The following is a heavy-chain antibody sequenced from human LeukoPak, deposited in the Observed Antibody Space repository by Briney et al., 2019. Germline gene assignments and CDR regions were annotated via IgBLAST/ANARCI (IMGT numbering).Heavy chain of an antibody. V-gene: IGHV3-74*01. CDR1: GFTFSGYW. D-gene: IGHD5-18*01. CDR3: ARGTAMVRDAFDI. CDR2: INTEGSST. Sequence: GGSLRLSCAASGFTFSGYWMHWVRRAPEKGLVWVSRINTEGSSTAYADSVEGRFTISRDNAKNSLYLQMNSLRAEDTAVYYCARGTAMVRDAFDIWGQGTMVTVSS. J-gene: IGHJ3*02.